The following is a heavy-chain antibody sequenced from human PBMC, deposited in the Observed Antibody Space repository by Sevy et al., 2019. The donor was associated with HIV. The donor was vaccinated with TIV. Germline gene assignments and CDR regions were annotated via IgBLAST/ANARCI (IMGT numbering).Heavy chain of an antibody. V-gene: IGHV5-51*01. Sequence: GGSLRLSCKGSGYSFTSYWIGWVRQMPGKGLEWMGIIYPGDSDTGYSPSFQGQVTISADKSISTAYLQWSSLKASDTGMYYCARSISRDDYAFDIWGQGTMVTVSS. J-gene: IGHJ3*02. CDR2: IYPGDSDT. D-gene: IGHD2-2*01. CDR1: GYSFTSYW. CDR3: ARSISRDDYAFDI.